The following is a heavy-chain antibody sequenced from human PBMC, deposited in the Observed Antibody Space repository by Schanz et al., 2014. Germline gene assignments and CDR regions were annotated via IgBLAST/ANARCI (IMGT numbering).Heavy chain of an antibody. Sequence: VQLVESGGGLIQPGGSLRLSCTASGFPFSDYFMAWIRQPPGRGLEWVSYIGNGGVTIYYADPVKGRFTISRDNSKKALYLQMNSLRAEDTAMYYCARIGGSVFDYWGQGTLVTVSS. V-gene: IGHV3-11*01. D-gene: IGHD3-10*01. J-gene: IGHJ4*02. CDR1: GFPFSDYF. CDR3: ARIGGSVFDY. CDR2: IGNGGVTI.